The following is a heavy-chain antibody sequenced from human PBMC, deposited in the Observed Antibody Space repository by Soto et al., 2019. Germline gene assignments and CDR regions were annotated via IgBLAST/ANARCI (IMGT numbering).Heavy chain of an antibody. CDR1: GYTFYSHS. CDR3: ARWIQGDYSYGMDV. D-gene: IGHD5-18*01. V-gene: IGHV1-18*01. J-gene: IGHJ6*02. Sequence: QAQLVQSGAEVRKPGASVKVSCKASGYTFYSHSIRWVRQAPGQVLEWMGRINADYGNTQYAQKFRGRVTMTTDTSSTTVYIELTNLRSDATAVYYCARWIQGDYSYGMDVWGQGTTFTVSS. CDR2: INADYGNT.